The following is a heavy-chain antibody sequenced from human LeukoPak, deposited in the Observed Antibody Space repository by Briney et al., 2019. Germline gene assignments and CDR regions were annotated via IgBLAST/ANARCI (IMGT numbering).Heavy chain of an antibody. Sequence: SETLSLTCAVYGGSFSGYYWSWIRQPPGKGLEWIGEINHSGSTNYNPSLKSRVTISVDTSKNQFSLKLSSVTAADTAVYYCAREHDYDGYWGQGTLVTVSS. V-gene: IGHV4-34*01. CDR1: GGSFSGYY. CDR3: AREHDYDGY. J-gene: IGHJ4*02. CDR2: INHSGST.